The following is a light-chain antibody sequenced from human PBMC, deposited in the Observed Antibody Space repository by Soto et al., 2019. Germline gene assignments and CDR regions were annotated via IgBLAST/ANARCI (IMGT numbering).Light chain of an antibody. CDR2: SSD. J-gene: IGLJ3*02. V-gene: IGLV1-44*01. Sequence: QSVLTQPPSASGTPGQRVTISCSGSSSNIGRNTVKWYRQLPGTAPKLLIGSSDQRPSGVPDRFFGSQSGTSASLAISGLQSEDEADYICAAWDDSLNAWAFGGRTKLTVL. CDR1: SSNIGRNT. CDR3: AAWDDSLNAWA.